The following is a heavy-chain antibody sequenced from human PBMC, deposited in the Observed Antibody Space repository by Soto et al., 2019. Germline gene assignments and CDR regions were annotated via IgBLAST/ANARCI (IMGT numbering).Heavy chain of an antibody. CDR2: ISSSSSYL. V-gene: IGHV3-21*01. Sequence: GGSLRLSXXASXXXFSXXXXXXXXQAPGKGLEWVSSISSSSSYLYYADSVKGRFTISRDNAKSSLFLQMNSLRDEDTAVYYCVSELTLIAAAGIQHWGQGTLVTVSS. CDR1: XXXFSXXX. D-gene: IGHD6-13*01. CDR3: VSELTLIAAAGIQH. J-gene: IGHJ1*01.